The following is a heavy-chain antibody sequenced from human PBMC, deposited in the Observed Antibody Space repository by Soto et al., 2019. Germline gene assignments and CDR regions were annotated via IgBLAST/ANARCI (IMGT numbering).Heavy chain of an antibody. CDR2: TYYRSKWYN. Sequence: SQTLSLTCAISGDSVSSNSAALNLSKQSPSRGLEWLGRTYYRSKWYNDYAVSVKSRITINPDTSKNQFSLQLNSVTPEDTAVYYCARSIAARRVYWFDPWGQATLVTVSS. CDR1: GDSVSSNSAA. J-gene: IGHJ5*02. V-gene: IGHV6-1*01. CDR3: ARSIAARRVYWFDP. D-gene: IGHD6-6*01.